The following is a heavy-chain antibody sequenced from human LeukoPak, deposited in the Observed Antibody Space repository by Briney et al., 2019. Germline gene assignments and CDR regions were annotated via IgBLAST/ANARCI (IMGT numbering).Heavy chain of an antibody. Sequence: SETLSLTCTVSGGSISSSSYYWGWIRQPPGKGLEWIGSIYYSGSTYYNPSLKSRVTISVDTSKNQFSLKLSSVTAADTAVYYCARMYSNYFDYWGQGTLVTVSS. J-gene: IGHJ4*02. CDR2: IYYSGST. V-gene: IGHV4-39*07. CDR3: ARMYSNYFDY. CDR1: GGSISSSSYY. D-gene: IGHD4-11*01.